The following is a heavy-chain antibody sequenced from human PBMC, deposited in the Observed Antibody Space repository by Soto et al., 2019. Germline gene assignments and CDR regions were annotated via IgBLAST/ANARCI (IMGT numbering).Heavy chain of an antibody. D-gene: IGHD1-1*01. Sequence: SETLSLTCAVYGGSFSGYYWSWIRQHPGKGLEWIGEINHSGSTNYNPSLKSRVTISVDTSKNQFSLKLSSVTAADTAVYYCARGAWYKVYYYYGMDVWGQGTTVTVSS. CDR3: ARGAWYKVYYYYGMDV. V-gene: IGHV4-34*01. CDR2: INHSGST. CDR1: GGSFSGYY. J-gene: IGHJ6*02.